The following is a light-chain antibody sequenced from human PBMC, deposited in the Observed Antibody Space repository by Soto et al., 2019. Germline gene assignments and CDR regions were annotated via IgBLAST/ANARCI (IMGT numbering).Light chain of an antibody. CDR3: QQCAGVPT. J-gene: IGKJ4*01. V-gene: IGKV1-33*01. CDR2: DAS. Sequence: DIQLTQSPSSLSASVGDRVTITCQASQDINNFLNWYQYKPGKAPKLLIYDASTLETGVPSRFSATGSGTHFTFTISSLQPEDIATYYCQQCAGVPTFGGGTKVEIK. CDR1: QDINNF.